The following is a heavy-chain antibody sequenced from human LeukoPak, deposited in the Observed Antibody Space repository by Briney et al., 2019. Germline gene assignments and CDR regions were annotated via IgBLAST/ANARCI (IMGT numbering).Heavy chain of an antibody. Sequence: GASVKVSCKVSGYTLTELSMHWVRQAPGKGLEWMGGFDPEDGETIYAQKSQGRVTMTEDTSTDTAYMELSSLRSEDTAVYYCATSNVDIVAYGMDVWGQGTTVTVSS. CDR1: GYTLTELS. V-gene: IGHV1-24*01. D-gene: IGHD5-12*01. CDR2: FDPEDGET. J-gene: IGHJ6*02. CDR3: ATSNVDIVAYGMDV.